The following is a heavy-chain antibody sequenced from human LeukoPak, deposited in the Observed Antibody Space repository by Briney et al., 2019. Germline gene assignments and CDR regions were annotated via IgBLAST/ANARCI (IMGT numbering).Heavy chain of an antibody. CDR1: GFTFSVYT. CDR2: ISTTGKTT. Sequence: GGSLRLSCAASGFTFSVYTMNRVRQAPGKGLEWVSYISTTGKTTFYADSVQGRFTISRDNAKNSLYLQMNSLRAEDTARYYCAGKSRDGYYDGRFDLWGQGTLVTVS. D-gene: IGHD5-24*01. V-gene: IGHV3-48*04. J-gene: IGHJ4*02. CDR3: AGKSRDGYYDGRFDL.